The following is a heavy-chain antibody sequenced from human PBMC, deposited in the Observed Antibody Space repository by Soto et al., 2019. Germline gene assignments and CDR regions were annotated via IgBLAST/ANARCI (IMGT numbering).Heavy chain of an antibody. CDR1: GASISRSNFY. CDR3: ARPRANYYSSGSNDAFDL. Sequence: SETLSLTCTLSGASISRSNFYWAWIRQPPGKGLKWIGNIHYTGDTYYNPSLKSRVTISVDTSKNQFSLKLSSVTAADTAMYYCARPRANYYSSGSNDAFDLWGPGTMVTVSS. CDR2: IHYTGDT. D-gene: IGHD3-10*01. V-gene: IGHV4-39*01. J-gene: IGHJ3*01.